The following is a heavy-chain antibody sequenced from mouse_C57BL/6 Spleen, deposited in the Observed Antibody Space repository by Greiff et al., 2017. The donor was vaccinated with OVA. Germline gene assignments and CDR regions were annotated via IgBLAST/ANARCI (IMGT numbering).Heavy chain of an antibody. V-gene: IGHV1-80*01. Sequence: VQLQQSGAELVKPGASVKISCKASGYAFSSYWMNWVKQRPGKGLEWIGQIYPGDGDTNYNGKFKGKATLTADKSSSTAYMQLSSLPSEDAAVYFCAREGTTVVAGAMDYWGQGTSVTVSS. CDR3: AREGTTVVAGAMDY. CDR1: GYAFSSYW. J-gene: IGHJ4*01. D-gene: IGHD1-1*01. CDR2: IYPGDGDT.